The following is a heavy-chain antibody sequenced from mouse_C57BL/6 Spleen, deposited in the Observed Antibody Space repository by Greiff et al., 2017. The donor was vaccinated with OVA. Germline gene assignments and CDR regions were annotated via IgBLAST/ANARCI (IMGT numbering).Heavy chain of an antibody. Sequence: VKLQQPGAELVRPGSSVKLSCKASGYTFTSYWMHWVKQRPIQGLEWIGNIDPSDSDTHYNQKFKDKATLTVDKSSSTAYMQLSSLTSEDSAVYYCARELTSYGSSDWYFDVWGTGTTVTVSS. CDR2: IDPSDSDT. CDR3: ARELTSYGSSDWYFDV. D-gene: IGHD1-1*01. J-gene: IGHJ1*03. V-gene: IGHV1-52*01. CDR1: GYTFTSYW.